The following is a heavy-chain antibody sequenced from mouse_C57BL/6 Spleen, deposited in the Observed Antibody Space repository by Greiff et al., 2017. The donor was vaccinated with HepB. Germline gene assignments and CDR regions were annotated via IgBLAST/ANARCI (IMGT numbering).Heavy chain of an antibody. CDR3: ARGYYAMDY. CDR1: GYSFTSYY. V-gene: IGHV1-66*01. J-gene: IGHJ4*01. Sequence: VQRVESGPELVKPGASVKISCKASGYSFTSYYIHWVKQRPGQGLEWIGWIYPGSGNTKYNEKFKGKATLTADTSSSTAYMQLSSLTSEDSAVYYCARGYYAMDYWGQGTSVTVSS. CDR2: IYPGSGNT.